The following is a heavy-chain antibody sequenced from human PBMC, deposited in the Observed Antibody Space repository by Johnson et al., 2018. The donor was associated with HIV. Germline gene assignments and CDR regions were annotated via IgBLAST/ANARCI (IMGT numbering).Heavy chain of an antibody. J-gene: IGHJ3*02. CDR2: INWNGGST. D-gene: IGHD5-12*01. CDR1: GFTFDDYG. CDR3: ARVQDMVAGNSYGAFDI. Sequence: VQLVESGGGVVRPGGSLRLSCAASGFTFDDYGMSWVRQAPGKGLEWVSGINWNGGSTGYADSVKGRFTISRDNAKNSLYLQMNSLRAEDTALYYCARVQDMVAGNSYGAFDIWGQGTMVTVSS. V-gene: IGHV3-20*04.